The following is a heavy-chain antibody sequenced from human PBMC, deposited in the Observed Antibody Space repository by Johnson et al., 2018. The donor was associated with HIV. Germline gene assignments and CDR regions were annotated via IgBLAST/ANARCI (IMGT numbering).Heavy chain of an antibody. V-gene: IGHV3-53*01. J-gene: IGHJ3*02. CDR1: GFIASHNY. CDR2: IYRGGDT. CDR3: AREDVFGPYDAFDI. Sequence: VHLVESGGDLVQPGGSLRLSCAMSGFIASHNYMSWVRQAPGKGLEWVSVIYRGGDTYYADSVKGRFTISRNDPKNTLYLQMNSLRADDTAVYYCAREDVFGPYDAFDIWGQGTMVTVSS. D-gene: IGHD3-3*01.